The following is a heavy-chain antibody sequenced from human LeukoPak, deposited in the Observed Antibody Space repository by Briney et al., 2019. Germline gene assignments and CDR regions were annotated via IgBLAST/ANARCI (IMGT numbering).Heavy chain of an antibody. J-gene: IGHJ5*02. CDR1: GGSISCYY. CDR3: ARGTDYYDSSGWLDP. Sequence: PSETLSLTCIVSGGSISCYYWSWIRQPPGRGLVWIGSIHHSGSTWYNPSLKSRVTISLDTSQTQISLRVTSVTAADTAVYYCARGTDYYDSSGWLDPWGQGTLVTVSS. V-gene: IGHV4-38-2*02. CDR2: IHHSGST. D-gene: IGHD3-22*01.